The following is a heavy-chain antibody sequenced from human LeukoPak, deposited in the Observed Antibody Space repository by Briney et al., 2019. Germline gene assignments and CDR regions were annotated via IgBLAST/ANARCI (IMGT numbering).Heavy chain of an antibody. V-gene: IGHV3-9*01. CDR1: GFTFDDYA. D-gene: IGHD6-13*01. J-gene: IGHJ4*02. CDR2: ISWNSGSI. CDR3: AKDKFPLGGGSSWYFDY. Sequence: GGSLRLSCAASGFTFDDYAMHWVRQAPGKGLEWVSGISWNSGSIGYADSVKGRFTISRDSAKNSLYLQMNSLRAEDTALYYCAKDKFPLGGGSSWYFDYWGQGILVTVSS.